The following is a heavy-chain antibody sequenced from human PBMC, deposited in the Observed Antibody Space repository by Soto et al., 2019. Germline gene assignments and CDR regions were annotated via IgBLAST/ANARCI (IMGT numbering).Heavy chain of an antibody. Sequence: SATLSLSCAVSGGSISRGGYSRSWIRQPQGKGXEXIXXXYXSXXXYXXXSLKSRVTISGDRSKNQFSLKLSSVTAPDTAVYYCARVVGGIYFDYWGQGTLLTGSS. D-gene: IGHD1-26*01. V-gene: IGHV4-30-2*01. J-gene: IGHJ4*02. CDR1: GGSISRGGYS. CDR3: ARVVGGIYFDY. CDR2: XYXSXXX.